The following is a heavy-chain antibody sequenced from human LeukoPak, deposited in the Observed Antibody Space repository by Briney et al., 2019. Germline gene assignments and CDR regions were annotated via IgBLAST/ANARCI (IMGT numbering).Heavy chain of an antibody. CDR1: GCTFSTYA. J-gene: IGHJ4*02. V-gene: IGHV3-23*01. CDR3: AKDPREHSYGWNWRYFDY. D-gene: IGHD5-18*01. Sequence: GGSLRLSCVACGCTFSTYAMGWVRQVPGKGLEWVSWASERGGSTLYADSVKGRFTISRDNSKDTLSLQMNSLRADDTAVYYCAKDPREHSYGWNWRYFDYWGQGSLVTVSS. CDR2: ASERGGST.